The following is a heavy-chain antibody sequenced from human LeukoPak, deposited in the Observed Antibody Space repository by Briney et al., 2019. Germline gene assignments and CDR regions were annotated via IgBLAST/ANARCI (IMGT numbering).Heavy chain of an antibody. Sequence: GGSLRLSCAASGFTVSSNYMSWVRQAPGKGLEWVSVIYSGGSTYYADSVKGRFTISRDNSKNTLYLQMNSLRAEDTAVYYCAKASSYYYDSSGYPDYWGQGTLVTVSS. V-gene: IGHV3-53*01. D-gene: IGHD3-22*01. CDR1: GFTVSSNY. J-gene: IGHJ4*02. CDR2: IYSGGST. CDR3: AKASSYYYDSSGYPDY.